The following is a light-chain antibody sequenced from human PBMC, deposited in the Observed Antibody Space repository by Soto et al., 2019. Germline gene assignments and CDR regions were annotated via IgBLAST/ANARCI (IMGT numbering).Light chain of an antibody. J-gene: IGKJ1*01. CDR1: QSISSW. V-gene: IGKV1-5*01. CDR2: DAS. Sequence: DLQMTQSPSTLSSSLGDSVTITCRASQSISSWLAWYQQKTGKAPKLLIYDASSLESGVPSRFSGSGSGTELNLTISSLQPDDFATYYCQQYNSYPWTFGQGTKVDIK. CDR3: QQYNSYPWT.